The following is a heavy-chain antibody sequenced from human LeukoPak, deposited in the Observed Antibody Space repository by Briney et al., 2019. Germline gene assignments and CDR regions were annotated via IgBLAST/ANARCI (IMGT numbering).Heavy chain of an antibody. J-gene: IGHJ3*02. CDR2: IYYSGST. D-gene: IGHD1-26*01. CDR1: GGSISSYY. Sequence: PSETLSLTCTVSGGSISSYYWSWIRQPPGKGLEWMGYIYYSGSTNYNPSLKSRVTISVDTSKNQFSLKLSSVTAADTAVYYCARDSGAFDIWGQGTMVTVSS. V-gene: IGHV4-59*01. CDR3: ARDSGAFDI.